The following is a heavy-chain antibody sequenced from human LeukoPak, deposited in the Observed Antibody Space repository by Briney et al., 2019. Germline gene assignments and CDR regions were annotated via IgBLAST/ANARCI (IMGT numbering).Heavy chain of an antibody. D-gene: IGHD1-26*01. CDR1: GFTFSSYA. CDR3: ARGGSYYDY. V-gene: IGHV3-23*01. J-gene: IGHJ4*02. CDR2: ISGSGGST. Sequence: PGGSLRLSCAASGFTFSSYAMSWVRQAPGKGLEWVSAISGSGGSTYYADSVKGRFTISRDNAKNSLYLQMNSLRAEDTALYHCARGGSYYDYWGQGTLVAVSS.